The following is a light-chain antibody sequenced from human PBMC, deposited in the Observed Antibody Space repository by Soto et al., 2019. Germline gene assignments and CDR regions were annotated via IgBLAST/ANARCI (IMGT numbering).Light chain of an antibody. V-gene: IGKV3-15*01. CDR2: GAS. CDR3: QEYNNWPPMNT. CDR1: QSVSSN. J-gene: IGKJ2*01. Sequence: EIVMTQSPATLSASPGERATLSCTASQSVSSNLAWYKQKPGQAPRLLIYGASTRATGIPARFSGSGSGTEFALTISSLESEDFAVYYCQEYNNWPPMNTFGQGDKLEIK.